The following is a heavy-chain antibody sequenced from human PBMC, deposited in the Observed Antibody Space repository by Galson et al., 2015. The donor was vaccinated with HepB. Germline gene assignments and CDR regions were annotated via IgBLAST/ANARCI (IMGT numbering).Heavy chain of an antibody. CDR2: INPSGGST. V-gene: IGHV1-46*01. Sequence: SVKVSCKASGYTFTSYYMHWVRQAPGQGLEWMGIINPSGGSTSYAQKFQGRVTMTRDTSTSTVYMELSSLRSEDTAMYYCARVGPDIVATPSFDYWGQGTLVTVSS. CDR1: GYTFTSYY. J-gene: IGHJ4*02. CDR3: ARVGPDIVATPSFDY. D-gene: IGHD5-12*01.